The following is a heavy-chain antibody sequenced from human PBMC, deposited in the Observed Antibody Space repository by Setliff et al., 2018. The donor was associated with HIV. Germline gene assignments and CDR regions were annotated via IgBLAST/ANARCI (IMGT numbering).Heavy chain of an antibody. V-gene: IGHV1-24*01. CDR1: GYTLSELS. CDR2: SDQEDSEI. CDR3: AILPSLGMVVPLDF. Sequence: WASVKVSCKVSGYTLSELSMHWVRQAPGKGLEWMGGSDQEDSEIIYAQKFQGRGTMTEDTSTDTAYMELTGLRSEDTALYYCAILPSLGMVVPLDFWGQGTLVTVSS. J-gene: IGHJ4*02. D-gene: IGHD2-15*01.